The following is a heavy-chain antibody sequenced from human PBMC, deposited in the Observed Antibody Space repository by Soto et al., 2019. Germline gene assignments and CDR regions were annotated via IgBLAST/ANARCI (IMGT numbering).Heavy chain of an antibody. D-gene: IGHD6-19*01. CDR3: PKERLQQWRRYYYYHGMDV. Sequence: GSLRLFCSASGFTXSSYALNWVRQAPGKGLEWVSASSGSGGSTYYADSVKGRFTISRDNTKNTLYLQMNSLRAEDTAVYYCPKERLQQWRRYYYYHGMDVWGQGTSVTVCS. CDR1: GFTXSSYA. CDR2: SSGSGGST. V-gene: IGHV3-23*01. J-gene: IGHJ6*02.